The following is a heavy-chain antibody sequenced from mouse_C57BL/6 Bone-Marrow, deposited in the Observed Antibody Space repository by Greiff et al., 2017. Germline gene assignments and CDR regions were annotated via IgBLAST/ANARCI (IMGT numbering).Heavy chain of an antibody. V-gene: IGHV1-52*01. CDR3: ARGGTTVVATDY. J-gene: IGHJ2*01. D-gene: IGHD1-1*01. Sequence: VQLQQPGAELVRPGSSVKLSCKASGYTFTSYWMHWVKQRPIQGLEWIGNIDPSDSETHYNQKFKDKATLTVDKSSSPAYMQLSSLTSEDSAVYYCARGGTTVVATDYWGQGTTLTVSS. CDR2: IDPSDSET. CDR1: GYTFTSYW.